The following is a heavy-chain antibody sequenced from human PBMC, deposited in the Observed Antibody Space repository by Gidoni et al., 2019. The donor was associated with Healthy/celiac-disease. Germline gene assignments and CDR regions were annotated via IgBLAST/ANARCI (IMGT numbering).Heavy chain of an antibody. J-gene: IGHJ6*03. CDR1: GFTFSDYY. Sequence: QVQLVESGGGLVKPGGSLRLSCAASGFTFSDYYMSWIRQAPGKGLEWFSYISSSSSYTNYADSVKGRFTISRDNAKNSLYLQMNSLRAEDTAVYYCAREGNSYGARDYMDVWGKGTTVTVSS. CDR3: AREGNSYGARDYMDV. D-gene: IGHD5-18*01. CDR2: ISSSSSYT. V-gene: IGHV3-11*05.